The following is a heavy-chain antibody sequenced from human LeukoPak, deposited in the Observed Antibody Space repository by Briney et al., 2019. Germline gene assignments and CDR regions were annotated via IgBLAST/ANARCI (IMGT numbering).Heavy chain of an antibody. J-gene: IGHJ5*02. CDR2: INPSGGST. CDR3: ARDRSYCSGGSCYSGWFDP. V-gene: IGHV1-46*01. Sequence: ASVKVSCKASGYTFTSYYMHWVRQAPGQGLEWMGIINPSGGSTSYAQKFQGRVTMTRDTSTSTVYMELSSLRSEDTAVYYCARDRSYCSGGSCYSGWFDPWGQGTLVTVSS. D-gene: IGHD2-15*01. CDR1: GYTFTSYY.